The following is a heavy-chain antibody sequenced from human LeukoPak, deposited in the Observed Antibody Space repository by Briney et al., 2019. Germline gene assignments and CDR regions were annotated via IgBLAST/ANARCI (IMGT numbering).Heavy chain of an antibody. V-gene: IGHV3-23*01. J-gene: IGHJ4*02. D-gene: IGHD5-12*01. Sequence: GGSLRLSCAASGFTFSSYAMTWVRQAPGRGLEWVSTISSSGDSKFHADSVKGRFTISRDNSKNSLYLQMNSLRSEDTAVYFCAKHHGYDGDEIFDSWGQGTLVTVSS. CDR1: GFTFSSYA. CDR2: ISSSGDSK. CDR3: AKHHGYDGDEIFDS.